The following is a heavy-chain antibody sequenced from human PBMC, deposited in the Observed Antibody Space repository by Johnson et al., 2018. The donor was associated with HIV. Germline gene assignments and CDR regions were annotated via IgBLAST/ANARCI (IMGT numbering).Heavy chain of an antibody. CDR2: TSNDGSNK. D-gene: IGHD1-1*01. CDR3: AKEDPWRRAFDI. CDR1: GFTFSSYG. V-gene: IGHV3-30*18. Sequence: QVQLVESGGGVVQPGRSLRLSCAASGFTFSSYGMHWVRQAPGKGLEWVAVTSNDGSNKYYADSVKGRFTIYRDNFKNTLYLQMNGLRPEETAVYYCAKEDPWRRAFDIWGQGTVVTVSS. J-gene: IGHJ3*02.